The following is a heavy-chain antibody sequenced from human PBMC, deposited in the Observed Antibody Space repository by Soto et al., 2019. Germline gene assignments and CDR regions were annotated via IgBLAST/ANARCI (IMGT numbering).Heavy chain of an antibody. V-gene: IGHV4-30-4*01. CDR3: ARVAGYDSSGELDY. J-gene: IGHJ4*02. D-gene: IGHD3-22*01. Sequence: SSETLSLTCTVSGGPISSGDYYWSWIRQPPGKGLEWIGYIYYSGSTYYNPSPKSRVTISVDTSKNQFSLKLSSVTAADTAVYYCARVAGYDSSGELDYWGQGTLVTVSS. CDR1: GGPISSGDYY. CDR2: IYYSGST.